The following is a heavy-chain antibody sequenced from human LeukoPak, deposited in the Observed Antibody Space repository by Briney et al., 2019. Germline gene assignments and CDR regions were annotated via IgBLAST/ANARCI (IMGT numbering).Heavy chain of an antibody. CDR1: GYSFTNYW. D-gene: IGHD6-19*01. CDR3: ARRVAVAGSYAFDI. Sequence: GESLKISCKGSGYSFTNYWIGWVRQMPGKGLEWMGIIYPGDSDTRYSPSFQGQITISTDKSISTAYLQWSSLKASDTAMYYCARRVAVAGSYAFDIWGQGTMVTVSS. J-gene: IGHJ3*02. CDR2: IYPGDSDT. V-gene: IGHV5-51*01.